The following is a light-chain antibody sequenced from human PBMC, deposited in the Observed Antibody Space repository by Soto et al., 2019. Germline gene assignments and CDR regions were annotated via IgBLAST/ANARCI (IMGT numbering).Light chain of an antibody. CDR2: EGT. Sequence: QSVLTQPAPVAWVPRQSITTSSSGTNSDLGGYNLVSWFPKHPRKVPKRMIYEGTKRPPGVPDRLSGSRSGKTASINIYGIKTADEGDSYCCSYVGGDTLILGSGKKVTV. V-gene: IGLV2-23*01. J-gene: IGLJ1*01. CDR3: CSYVGGDTLI. CDR1: NSDLGGYNL.